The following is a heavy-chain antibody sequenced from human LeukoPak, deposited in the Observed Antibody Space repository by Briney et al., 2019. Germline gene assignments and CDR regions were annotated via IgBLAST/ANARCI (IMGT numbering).Heavy chain of an antibody. CDR3: ARKPSLNFDY. V-gene: IGHV1-2*02. J-gene: IGHJ4*02. Sequence: ASVKVSCKASGYTFTSYGISWVRQAPGQGLEWMGWINPTTGDTNFSQKFQGRVTMTRDTSISTAYMELRRLRSDDTAVYYCARKPSLNFDYWGQGTLVTVSS. D-gene: IGHD6-6*01. CDR2: INPTTGDT. CDR1: GYTFTSYG.